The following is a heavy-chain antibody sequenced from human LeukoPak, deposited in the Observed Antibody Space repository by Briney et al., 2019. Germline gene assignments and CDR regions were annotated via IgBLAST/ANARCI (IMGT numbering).Heavy chain of an antibody. CDR2: VYSDGST. CDR3: AKCVKSITMVGGVMGAPDY. V-gene: IGHV3-53*01. CDR1: GFTVSTNY. D-gene: IGHD3-10*01. J-gene: IGHJ4*02. Sequence: GALRLSCAASGFTVSTNYMSWVRHAPRQKLERVSDVYSDGSTFYADSVTGRFTISRDNSKNTLYRQIVSLRAEDTAEYYCAKCVKSITMVGGVMGAPDYWGQGTLVSVSS.